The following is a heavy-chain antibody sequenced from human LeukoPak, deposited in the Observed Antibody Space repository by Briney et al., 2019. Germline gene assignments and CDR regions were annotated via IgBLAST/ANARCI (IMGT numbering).Heavy chain of an antibody. CDR3: ARRGLTTGWFDP. CDR1: GGAISSYY. J-gene: IGHJ5*02. V-gene: IGHV4-39*01. D-gene: IGHD1-1*01. Sequence: SETLSLTCTVSGGAISSYYWGWIRQPPGKGLEWIGSIYYSGTYYNPSLKSRVTISVDTSKNQFSLRLSSVTAADTSVYYCARRGLTTGWFDPWGQGTLVTVSS. CDR2: IYYSGT.